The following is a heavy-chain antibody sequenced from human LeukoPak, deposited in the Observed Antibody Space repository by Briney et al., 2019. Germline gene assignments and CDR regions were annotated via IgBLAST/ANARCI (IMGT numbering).Heavy chain of an antibody. D-gene: IGHD2-2*01. J-gene: IGHJ4*02. V-gene: IGHV3-11*01. CDR2: ISSSGSTI. CDR1: GFTFSDYY. Sequence: GRSLRLSCAASGFTFSDYYMSWIRQAPGKGLEWVSYISSSGSTIYYADSVKGRFTISRDNAKNPLDLQMNSLGAEDTAVYYCAREALRIYCSSTSCYLDYWGQGTLVTVSS. CDR3: AREALRIYCSSTSCYLDY.